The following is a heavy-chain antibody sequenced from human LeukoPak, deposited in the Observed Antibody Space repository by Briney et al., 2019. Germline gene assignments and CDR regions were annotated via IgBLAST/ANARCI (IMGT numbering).Heavy chain of an antibody. CDR2: IYHSGTN. J-gene: IGHJ4*02. CDR3: ARREGILTGYPSFDD. V-gene: IGHV4-4*02. Sequence: SETLSLTCAVSGGSISRSNWWSWVRQPPGKRLGGYGEIYHSGTNNYNPSPKSRVTISIDKSKNQFSLNLTSVTAADTAVYYCARREGILTGYPSFDDWGQGTLVTVSS. CDR1: GGSISRSNW. D-gene: IGHD3-9*01.